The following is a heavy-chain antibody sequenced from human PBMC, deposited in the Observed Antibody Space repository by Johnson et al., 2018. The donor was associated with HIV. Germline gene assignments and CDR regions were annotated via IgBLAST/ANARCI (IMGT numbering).Heavy chain of an antibody. CDR2: LKSKSDGGTI. D-gene: IGHD6-6*01. V-gene: IGHV3-15*01. J-gene: IGHJ3*02. CDR3: AREGRGSSSGAFDI. CDR1: GFTFSDAW. Sequence: VQLVESGGDLVKPGGSLRLSCAASGFTFSDAWMNWVRQAPGKGLEWVGRLKSKSDGGTIDYAAPVKGRFTISRDDSKNTLYLQMGSLRAEDMAVYNCAREGRGSSSGAFDIWGQGTMVNVSS.